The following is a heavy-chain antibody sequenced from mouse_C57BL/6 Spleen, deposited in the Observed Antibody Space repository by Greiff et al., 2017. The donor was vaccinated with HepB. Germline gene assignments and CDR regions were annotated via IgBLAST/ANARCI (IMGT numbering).Heavy chain of an antibody. J-gene: IGHJ3*01. CDR1: GYTFTDYE. D-gene: IGHD2-1*01. CDR3: TRNYGNYWFAY. V-gene: IGHV1-15*01. Sequence: QVQLQQSGAELVRPGASVTLSCKASGYTFTDYEMHWVKQTPVHGLEWIGAIDPETGGTAYNQKFKGKAILTADKSSSTAYMELRSLTSEDSAVYYCTRNYGNYWFAYWGQGTLVTVSA. CDR2: IDPETGGT.